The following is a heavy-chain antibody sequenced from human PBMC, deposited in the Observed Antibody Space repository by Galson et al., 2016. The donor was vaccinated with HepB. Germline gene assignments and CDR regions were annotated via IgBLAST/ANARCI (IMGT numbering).Heavy chain of an antibody. J-gene: IGHJ6*02. D-gene: IGHD2-21*02. CDR3: GRDMRTVGTVVTPYYSHYYGMDV. V-gene: IGHV3-21*01. CDR1: GFTFTYYT. Sequence: SLRLSCAASGFTFTYYTFNWVRQAPGKGLEWVSFIDSRSDYIYYAASVRGRFTISRDNAKNSLYLNMSNVSADDTAVYYCGRDMRTVGTVVTPYYSHYYGMDVWGQGTTVTVSS. CDR2: IDSRSDYI.